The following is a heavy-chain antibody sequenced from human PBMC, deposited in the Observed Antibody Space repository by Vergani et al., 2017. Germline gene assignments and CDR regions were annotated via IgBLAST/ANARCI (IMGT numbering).Heavy chain of an antibody. CDR1: GGSISSSSYY. CDR2: IYYSGST. J-gene: IGHJ2*01. CDR3: GIGYCSGGSCSHWYFDL. D-gene: IGHD2-15*01. Sequence: QLQLQESGPGLVKPSETLSLTCTVSGGSISSSSYYWGWIRQPPGKGLEWIGSIYYSGSTYYNPSLKSRVTISVDTSKNQFSLTLSSVTAADTAVYYCGIGYCSGGSCSHWYFDLWGRGTLVTVSS. V-gene: IGHV4-39*01.